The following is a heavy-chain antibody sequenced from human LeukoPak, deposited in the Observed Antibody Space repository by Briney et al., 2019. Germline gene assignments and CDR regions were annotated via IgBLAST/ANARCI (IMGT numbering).Heavy chain of an antibody. CDR3: AKDRSITISEVGAGIDY. CDR1: GSTFSSYA. D-gene: IGHD3-9*01. CDR2: ISGSGGST. Sequence: GGSLRLSCAASGSTFSSYAMSWVRQAPGKGLEWVSAISGSGGSTYYADSVKGRFTISRDNSKNTLYLQMNSLRAEDTAVYYCAKDRSITISEVGAGIDYWGQGTLVTVSS. V-gene: IGHV3-23*01. J-gene: IGHJ4*02.